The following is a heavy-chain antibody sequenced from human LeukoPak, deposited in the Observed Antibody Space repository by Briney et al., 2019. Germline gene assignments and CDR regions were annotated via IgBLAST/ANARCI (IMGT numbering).Heavy chain of an antibody. CDR3: ARRRGDGYSYGVRDAFDM. CDR1: GGSISTTSNY. D-gene: IGHD5-18*01. J-gene: IGHJ3*02. V-gene: IGHV4-39*01. CDR2: IYYSGST. Sequence: SETLSLTCTVSGGSISTTSNYWGWIRQPPRKGLEWIGTIYYSGSTYYDPSLKSRVTISVDTSKNQFSLKLSSVTAADTAVFYCARRRGDGYSYGVRDAFDMWGQGTMVTVSS.